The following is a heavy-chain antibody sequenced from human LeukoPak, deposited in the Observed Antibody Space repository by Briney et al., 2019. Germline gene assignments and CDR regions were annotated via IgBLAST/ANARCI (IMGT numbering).Heavy chain of an antibody. V-gene: IGHV3-15*01. Sequence: GGSLRLSCAASGFTFSNAWMSWVRQAPGKGLEWVGRIKSKTDGGTTDYAAPVKGRFTISRDDSKNTLYLQMNSLKTEDTAVYYCTTANDYDILTGSLNDDAFDIWGQGTMVTVSS. CDR3: TTANDYDILTGSLNDDAFDI. CDR2: IKSKTDGGTT. CDR1: GFTFSNAW. J-gene: IGHJ3*02. D-gene: IGHD3-9*01.